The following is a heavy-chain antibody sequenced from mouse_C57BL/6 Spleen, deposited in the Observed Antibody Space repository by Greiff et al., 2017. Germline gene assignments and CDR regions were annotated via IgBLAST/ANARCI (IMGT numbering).Heavy chain of an antibody. Sequence: VQLQESGPELVKPGASVKISCKASGYAFSSSWMNWVKQRPGKGLEWIGRIYPGGGGTNYNGKFKGKATLTADKSSSTAYMQLSSLTSEDSSVYFGAREYDYDGGGSGAYWGQGTLVTVSA. CDR3: AREYDYDGGGSGAY. D-gene: IGHD2-4*01. CDR2: IYPGGGGT. CDR1: GYAFSSSW. J-gene: IGHJ3*01. V-gene: IGHV1-82*01.